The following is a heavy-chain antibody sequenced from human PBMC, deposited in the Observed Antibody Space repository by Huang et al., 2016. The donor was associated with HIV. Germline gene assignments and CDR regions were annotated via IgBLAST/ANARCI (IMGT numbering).Heavy chain of an antibody. J-gene: IGHJ3*01. CDR2: LSFDGTYE. CDR3: AKITVTISEGLDAFDL. D-gene: IGHD4-17*01. Sequence: QVQLVESGGGVVQPGRSLRLSCEASGFLFNRYGIHWVRQAPGKGLEWVAFLSFDGTYEYYVDSVKGRFTISRDNSRNTLHLQMNRLRVEDTAIYFWAKITVTISEGLDAFDLWGQGTLVTVSP. V-gene: IGHV3-30*18. CDR1: GFLFNRYG.